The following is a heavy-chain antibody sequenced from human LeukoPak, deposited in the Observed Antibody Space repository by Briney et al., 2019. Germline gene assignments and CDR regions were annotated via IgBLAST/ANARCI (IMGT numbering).Heavy chain of an antibody. J-gene: IGHJ3*02. V-gene: IGHV3-30*18. Sequence: PGGSLRLSCAASGFTFSSYGMHWVRQAPGKGLEWVAGISYDGSNKYYADSVKGRFTISRDNSKNTLYLQMNSLRAEDTAVYYCAKLGYGDPFDIWGQGTMVTVSS. CDR3: AKLGYGDPFDI. CDR2: ISYDGSNK. D-gene: IGHD5-12*01. CDR1: GFTFSSYG.